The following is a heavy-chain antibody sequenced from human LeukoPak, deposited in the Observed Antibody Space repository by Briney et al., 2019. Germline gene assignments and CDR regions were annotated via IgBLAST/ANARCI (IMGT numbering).Heavy chain of an antibody. V-gene: IGHV4-4*07. CDR3: ARDTYYDILTGYDYLDAFDI. D-gene: IGHD3-9*01. J-gene: IGHJ3*02. Sequence: SETLSLTCTVSGGSISNYYWSWIRQPAGKGLDWIGLIYTSGTINYNPSLKSRVTMSLDTSKNQFSLNVSSVTAADTAVYYCARDTYYDILTGYDYLDAFDIWGQGTMVTISS. CDR2: IYTSGTI. CDR1: GGSISNYY.